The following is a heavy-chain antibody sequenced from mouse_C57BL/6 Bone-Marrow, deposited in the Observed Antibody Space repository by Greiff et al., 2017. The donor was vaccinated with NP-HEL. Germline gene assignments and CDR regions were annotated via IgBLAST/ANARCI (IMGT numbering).Heavy chain of an antibody. J-gene: IGHJ2*01. D-gene: IGHD2-3*01. CDR3: ARLYDGYWLDY. V-gene: IGHV3-5*01. Sequence: DVQLQESGPGLVKPSQTVFLTCTVTGISITTGNYRWSWIRQFPGNKLEWIGYIYYSGTITYNPSPTSRTTTTRDTPKNQFFLEMNSSTSEDTATYYCARLYDGYWLDYWGQGTTLTVSS. CDR1: GISITTGNYR. CDR2: IYYSGTI.